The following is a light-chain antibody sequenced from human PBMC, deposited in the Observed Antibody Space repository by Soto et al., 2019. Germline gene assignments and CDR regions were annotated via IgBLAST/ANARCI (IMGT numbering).Light chain of an antibody. CDR1: QSVSSN. CDR2: GAS. CDR3: QQYNNWPWT. Sequence: EIVMTQSPATLSVSPGERATLSCRASQSVSSNLAWYQQKPGQAPRLLIYGASTRATGIPARFSGSGSGTEFTLTISSLQSEDFAVYYCQQYNNWPWTFGPGTEV. V-gene: IGKV3-15*01. J-gene: IGKJ1*01.